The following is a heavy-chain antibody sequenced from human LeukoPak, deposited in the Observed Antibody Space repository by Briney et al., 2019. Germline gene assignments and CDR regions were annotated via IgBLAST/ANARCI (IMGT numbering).Heavy chain of an antibody. J-gene: IGHJ4*02. V-gene: IGHV1-2*04. D-gene: IGHD4-17*01. Sequence: ASVKVSCKASGYTFTGYYMHWVRQAPGQGLEWMGWINPNSGGTNYAQKFQGWVTMTRDTSISTAYMELSRLRSDDTAVYYCARGTGGDSYYFDYWGRGTLVTVSS. CDR1: GYTFTGYY. CDR3: ARGTGGDSYYFDY. CDR2: INPNSGGT.